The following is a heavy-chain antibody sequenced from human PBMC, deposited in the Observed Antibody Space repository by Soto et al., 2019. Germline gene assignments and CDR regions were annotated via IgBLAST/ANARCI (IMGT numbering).Heavy chain of an antibody. Sequence: SETLSLTCTVSGGSISSGGYYWSWIRQHPGKGLEWIGYIYYSGSTNYNPSLKSRVTISVDTSKNQFSLKLRSVTAEDTAVYYCARLDSRKGHYYDYWGQGTLVTVSP. CDR2: IYYSGST. D-gene: IGHD2-21*01. V-gene: IGHV4-61*08. CDR3: ARLDSRKGHYYDY. CDR1: GGSISSGGYY. J-gene: IGHJ4*02.